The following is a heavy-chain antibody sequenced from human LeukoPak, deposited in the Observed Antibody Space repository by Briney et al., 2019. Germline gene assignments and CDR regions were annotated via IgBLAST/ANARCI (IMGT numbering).Heavy chain of an antibody. CDR3: ARGDRAMKHDAFDI. CDR2: ISSSGFTI. Sequence: PGGSLRLSCAASGFTFSDYHMNWIRRAPGKRLEWVSYISSSGFTIYFADSVKGRFTISRDNAKNSLYLQMNSLRAEDTAVYFCARGDRAMKHDAFDIWGQGTMVTVSS. J-gene: IGHJ3*02. CDR1: GFTFSDYH. D-gene: IGHD5-18*01. V-gene: IGHV3-11*01.